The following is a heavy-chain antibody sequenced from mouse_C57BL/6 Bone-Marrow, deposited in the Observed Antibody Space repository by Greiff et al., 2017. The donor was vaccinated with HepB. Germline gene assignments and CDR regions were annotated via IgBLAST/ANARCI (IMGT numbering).Heavy chain of an antibody. CDR3: ARGNCWYFDV. CDR2: IDPNSGGT. CDR1: GYTFTSYW. V-gene: IGHV1-72*01. D-gene: IGHD2-1*01. Sequence: QVQLQQSGAELVKPGASVKLSCKASGYTFTSYWMHWVKQRPGRGPEWIGRIDPNSGGTKYNEKFKSKATLTVDKPSSTAYMQLSSLTSEDSAVYYCARGNCWYFDVWGTGTTVTVSS. J-gene: IGHJ1*03.